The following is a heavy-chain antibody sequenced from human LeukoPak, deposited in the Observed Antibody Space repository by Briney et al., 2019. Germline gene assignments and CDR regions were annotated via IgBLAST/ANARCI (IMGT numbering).Heavy chain of an antibody. CDR2: INHSGNT. CDR3: AGLGDGFNTAGGFDY. V-gene: IGHV4-34*01. Sequence: SETLSLTCAVYGGSFSGYYWNWIRQPPGKGLEWIGEINHSGNTNYNPSLKSRVTMSVDTSKNQFSLRLSSVTAADTAVYYCAGLGDGFNTAGGFDYWGQGTLVTVSS. CDR1: GGSFSGYY. J-gene: IGHJ4*02. D-gene: IGHD5-24*01.